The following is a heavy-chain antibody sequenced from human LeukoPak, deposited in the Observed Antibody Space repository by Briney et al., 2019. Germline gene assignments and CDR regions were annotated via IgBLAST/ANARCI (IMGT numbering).Heavy chain of an antibody. CDR1: GYSFTNYW. J-gene: IGHJ4*02. CDR3: AGPRTVGVIHPFDF. V-gene: IGHV5-51*01. CDR2: IYPDDSDT. Sequence: GESLKISCEGSGYSFTNYWIGWVRQMPGKGLEWMGIIYPDDSDTRYSPSFQGQVTFSADKSISTAYLQWSSLKASDTAMYYCAGPRTVGVIHPFDFWGQGTLVTVPS. D-gene: IGHD3-10*01.